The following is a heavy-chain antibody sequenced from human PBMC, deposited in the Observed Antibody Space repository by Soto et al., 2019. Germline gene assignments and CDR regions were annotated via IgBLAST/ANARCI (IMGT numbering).Heavy chain of an antibody. D-gene: IGHD1-26*01. CDR2: IKSKTDGGTT. CDR1: GFTFSNAW. V-gene: IGHV3-15*01. J-gene: IGHJ6*02. Sequence: GGSLRLSCAASGFTFSNAWMSWVRQAPGKGLEWVGRIKSKTDGGTTDYAAPVKGRFTISRDDSKNTLYLQMNSLKTEDTAVYYCTTATDPTYYYYYGMDVWGQGTTVTVSS. CDR3: TTATDPTYYYYYGMDV.